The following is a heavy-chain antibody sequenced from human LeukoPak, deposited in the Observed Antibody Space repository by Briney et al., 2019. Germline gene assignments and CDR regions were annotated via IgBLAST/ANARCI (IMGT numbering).Heavy chain of an antibody. CDR3: AKSPLSIKLLWFGESDY. J-gene: IGHJ4*02. D-gene: IGHD3-10*01. Sequence: GGSLRLSCAASGFSVSNYVMNWVRQAPGKGLEWVSGISASSINTYYAESVKGRFTISRDISMNTLNLQMNTLRAEDTAVYYCAKSPLSIKLLWFGESDYWGQGTLVTVSS. V-gene: IGHV3-23*01. CDR2: ISASSINT. CDR1: GFSVSNYV.